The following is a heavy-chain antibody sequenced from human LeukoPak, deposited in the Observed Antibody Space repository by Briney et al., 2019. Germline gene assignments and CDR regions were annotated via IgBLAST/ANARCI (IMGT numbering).Heavy chain of an antibody. CDR1: GYTFTGYY. CDR3: ARDWSYDVILTGYYAQGNWFDP. CDR2: INPNSGGT. V-gene: IGHV1-2*02. J-gene: IGHJ5*02. D-gene: IGHD3-9*01. Sequence: ASVKVSCKASGYTFTGYYMHWVRQAPGQGLEWMGWINPNSGGTNYAQKFQGRVTMTRDTSISTAYMELSRLRSDDTAVYYCARDWSYDVILTGYYAQGNWFDPWGQGTLVTVSS.